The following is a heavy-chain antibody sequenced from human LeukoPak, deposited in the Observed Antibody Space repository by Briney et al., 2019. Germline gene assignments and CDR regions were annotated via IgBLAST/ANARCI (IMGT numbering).Heavy chain of an antibody. CDR1: GFTFSDYY. CDR2: ISSSGSTI. CDR3: ARGPMEVVPAAIPYY. J-gene: IGHJ4*02. D-gene: IGHD2-2*02. V-gene: IGHV3-11*04. Sequence: GGSLRLSCAASGFTFSDYYMSWIRQAPGKGLDWVSYISSSGSTIYYADSVKGRFTISRDNAKNSLYLQMNSLRAEDTAVYYCARGPMEVVPAAIPYYWGQGTLVTVSS.